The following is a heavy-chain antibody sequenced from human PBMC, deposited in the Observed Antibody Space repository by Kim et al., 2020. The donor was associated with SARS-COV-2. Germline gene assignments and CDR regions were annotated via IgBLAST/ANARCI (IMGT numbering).Heavy chain of an antibody. D-gene: IGHD5-12*01. CDR3: ARDIYLTPLDY. J-gene: IGHJ4*02. V-gene: IGHV3-33*01. CDR2: K. Sequence: KYNADAVKGRFTISRDNSKNTLYLQMNSLRAEDTAVYYCARDIYLTPLDYWGQGTLVTVSS.